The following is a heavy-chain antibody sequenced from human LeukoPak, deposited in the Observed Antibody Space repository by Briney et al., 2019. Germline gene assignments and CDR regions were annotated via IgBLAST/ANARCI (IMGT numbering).Heavy chain of an antibody. Sequence: PGGSLRLSCAASGFTFSSYAMHWVRQAPGKGLEWVALISYDGSINDYADSVEGRFTISRDNSKNTLYLQMNSLRADDTAMYYCARGSYSSSWKTFDYWGQGTLVTVSS. J-gene: IGHJ4*02. V-gene: IGHV3-30*04. D-gene: IGHD6-13*01. CDR2: ISYDGSIN. CDR1: GFTFSSYA. CDR3: ARGSYSSSWKTFDY.